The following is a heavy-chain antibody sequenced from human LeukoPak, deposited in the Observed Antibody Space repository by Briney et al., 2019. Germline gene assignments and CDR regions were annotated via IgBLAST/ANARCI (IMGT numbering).Heavy chain of an antibody. D-gene: IGHD2-2*02. CDR3: ARERNYCSSTSCHTYYYYGMDV. CDR1: GYTFTDYY. J-gene: IGHJ6*02. Sequence: ASVKVSCKASGYTFTDYYMHWVRQAPGQGLEWMGRINPNSGGTNYAQKFQGRVTMTRDTSISTAYMELSRLRSDDTAVYYCARERNYCSSTSCHTYYYYGMDVWGQGTTVTVSS. V-gene: IGHV1-2*06. CDR2: INPNSGGT.